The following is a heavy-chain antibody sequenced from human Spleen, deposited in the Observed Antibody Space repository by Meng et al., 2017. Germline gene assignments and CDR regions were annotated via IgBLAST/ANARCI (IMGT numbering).Heavy chain of an antibody. CDR1: GFTVSSNY. CDR3: ARGSQLGIDY. D-gene: IGHD6-13*01. J-gene: IGHJ4*02. V-gene: IGHV3-71*01. CDR2: IGRKAYGGTT. Sequence: GGSLRLSCAASGFTVSSNYMSWVRQAPGKGLEWVGFIGRKAYGGTTKYAASVKGRFTISRDDSKDIAYLQMNSLTTEDTAVYYCARGSQLGIDYWGQGTLVTVSS.